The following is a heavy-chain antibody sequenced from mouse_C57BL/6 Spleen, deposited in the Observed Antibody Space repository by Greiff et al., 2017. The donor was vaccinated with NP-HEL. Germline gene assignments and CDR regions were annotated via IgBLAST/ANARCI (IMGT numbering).Heavy chain of an antibody. D-gene: IGHD1-1*01. CDR1: GYTFTEYT. CDR3: ARHEEGITTVVATGYFDV. J-gene: IGHJ1*03. V-gene: IGHV1-62-2*01. CDR2: FYPGSGSI. Sequence: VQLQQSGAELVKPGASVKLSCKASGYTFTEYTIHWVKQRSGQGLEWIGWFYPGSGSIKYNEKFKDKATLTADKSSSTVYMELSRLTSEDSAVYFCARHEEGITTVVATGYFDVWGTGTTVTVSS.